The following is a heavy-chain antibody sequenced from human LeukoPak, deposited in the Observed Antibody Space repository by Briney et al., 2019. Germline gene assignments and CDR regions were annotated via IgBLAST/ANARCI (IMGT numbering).Heavy chain of an antibody. D-gene: IGHD3-3*01. Sequence: EEPLNISCKGSGYSFTSYWISWVRPLPGKGLEWMGRNNPRDAYTNYSPSFQGHVTISADKSISTAYLQWSSLKASDTAMYYCAREDYDFWSGYYAIYWFDPWGQGTLVTVSS. V-gene: IGHV5-10-1*01. CDR1: GYSFTSYW. CDR3: AREDYDFWSGYYAIYWFDP. CDR2: NNPRDAYT. J-gene: IGHJ5*02.